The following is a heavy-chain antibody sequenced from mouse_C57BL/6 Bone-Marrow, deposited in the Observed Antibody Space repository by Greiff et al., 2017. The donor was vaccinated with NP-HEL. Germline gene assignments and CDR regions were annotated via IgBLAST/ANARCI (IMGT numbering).Heavy chain of an antibody. CDR1: GYTFTSYW. J-gene: IGHJ2*01. V-gene: IGHV1-74*01. CDR2: IHPSDSDT. D-gene: IGHD1-3*01. Sequence: QVQLKEPGAELVKPGASVKVSCKASGYTFTSYWMHWVKQRPGQGLEWIGRIHPSDSDTNYNQKFKGKATLTVDKSSSTAYMQLSSLTSEDSAVYYCAIGTFITPHDYWGQGTTLTVSS. CDR3: AIGTFITPHDY.